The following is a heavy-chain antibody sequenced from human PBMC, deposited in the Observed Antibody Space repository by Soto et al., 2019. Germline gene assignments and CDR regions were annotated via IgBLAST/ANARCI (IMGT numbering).Heavy chain of an antibody. J-gene: IGHJ1*01. CDR2: IVGSGRSA. Sequence: GGSLRLSCTASGFTFSKYALSWVRQSPGKGLEWVSAIVGSGRSAYYADSVKGRFTMSRDNSKNILYLQMNNLRAEDTAVYYCDKDLVEGVPYWAQGTPVTGSS. D-gene: IGHD1-26*01. CDR3: DKDLVEGVPY. CDR1: GFTFSKYA. V-gene: IGHV3-23*01.